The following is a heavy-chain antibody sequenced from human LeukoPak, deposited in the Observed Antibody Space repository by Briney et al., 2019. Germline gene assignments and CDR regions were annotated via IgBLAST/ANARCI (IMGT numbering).Heavy chain of an antibody. Sequence: PGGSLRLSCAASGFTFDEYGMRWVRQAPGKGLEWVSSINWDGGSTAYADSVQGRFTISRDNAKKSLHLQMRSLRAEDTALYYCARDSFSGSSLDYWGQGTLVTVSS. J-gene: IGHJ4*02. V-gene: IGHV3-20*04. D-gene: IGHD1-26*01. CDR2: INWDGGST. CDR3: ARDSFSGSSLDY. CDR1: GFTFDEYG.